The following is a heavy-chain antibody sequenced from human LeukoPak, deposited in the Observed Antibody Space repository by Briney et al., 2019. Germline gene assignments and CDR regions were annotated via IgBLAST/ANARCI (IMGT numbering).Heavy chain of an antibody. CDR2: IYYSGST. CDR1: GGSMSSYY. V-gene: IGHV4-59*01. Sequence: SETLSLTCTVSGGSMSSYYWSWIRQPPGKGLEWIGYIYYSGSTNYNSSLKSRVTISVDTSKNQLSLKLSYVTAADTAVYYCARGPDSSGYYPFDYWGQGIQVTVSS. D-gene: IGHD3-22*01. CDR3: ARGPDSSGYYPFDY. J-gene: IGHJ4*02.